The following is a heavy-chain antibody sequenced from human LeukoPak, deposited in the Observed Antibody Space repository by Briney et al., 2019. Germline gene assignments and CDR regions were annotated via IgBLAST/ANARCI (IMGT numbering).Heavy chain of an antibody. J-gene: IGHJ4*02. V-gene: IGHV3-30*18. CDR3: AKGKVSPLRSFDWLSPDY. D-gene: IGHD3-9*01. Sequence: GGSLRLSCAASGFTFSNYGMHWVRQAPGKGLEWVAVMSYDGNNKYYADSVKGRFTISRDNSKNTLYLQMNSLRAEDTAVYYCAKGKVSPLRSFDWLSPDYWGQGTLVTVSS. CDR2: MSYDGNNK. CDR1: GFTFSNYG.